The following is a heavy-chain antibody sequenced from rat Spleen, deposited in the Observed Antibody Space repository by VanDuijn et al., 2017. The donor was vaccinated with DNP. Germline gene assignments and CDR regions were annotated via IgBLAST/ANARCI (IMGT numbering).Heavy chain of an antibody. J-gene: IGHJ2*01. CDR3: TSAYYGIGR. V-gene: IGHV5-7*01. D-gene: IGHD1-6*01. Sequence: EVQLVESGGGLVQPGRSLKLSCAVSGFTFSDYAMAWVRQAPKKGLEWVATISYDGSSTNYRDSVKGRFTISRDNAKSTLYLQMDSLRSEDTATYYCTSAYYGIGRWGQGVMVTVSS. CDR1: GFTFSDYA. CDR2: ISYDGSST.